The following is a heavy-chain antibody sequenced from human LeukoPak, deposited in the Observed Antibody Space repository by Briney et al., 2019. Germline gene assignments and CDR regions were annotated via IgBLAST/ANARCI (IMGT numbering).Heavy chain of an antibody. V-gene: IGHV4-59*01. CDR2: IYYSGST. CDR1: GGSISSYY. CDR3: ARDLGYCSGGSCYDYYYYMDV. Sequence: PSETLSLTCTVSGGSISSYYWSWIRQPPGKGPEWIGYIYYSGSTNYNPSLKSRVTISVDTSKNQFSLKLSSVTAADTAVYYCARDLGYCSGGSCYDYYYYMDVWGKGTTVTVSS. D-gene: IGHD2-15*01. J-gene: IGHJ6*03.